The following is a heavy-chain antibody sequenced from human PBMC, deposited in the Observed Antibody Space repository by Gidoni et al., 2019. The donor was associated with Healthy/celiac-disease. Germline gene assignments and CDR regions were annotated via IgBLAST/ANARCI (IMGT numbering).Heavy chain of an antibody. CDR2: IYSGGST. V-gene: IGHV3-66*04. CDR3: ARHGSNYDILTGYLFDY. D-gene: IGHD3-9*01. Sequence: EVQLVESGGGLVQPGGSLRLSCAASGFTVSSNYMSWVRQAPGKGLEWVSVIYSGGSTYYADSVKGRFTISRDNSKNTLYLQMNSLRAEDTAVYYCARHGSNYDILTGYLFDYWGQGTLVTVSS. CDR1: GFTVSSNY. J-gene: IGHJ4*02.